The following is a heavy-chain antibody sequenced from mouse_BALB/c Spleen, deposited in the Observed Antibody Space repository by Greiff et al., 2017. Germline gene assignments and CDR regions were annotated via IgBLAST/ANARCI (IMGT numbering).Heavy chain of an antibody. Sequence: VQLQQSGAELMKPGASVKISCKATGYTFSSYWIEWVKQRPGHGLEWIGEILPGSGSTNYNEKFKGKATFTADTSSNTAYMQLSSLTSEDSAVYYCARWGTTVVATGDYWGQGTTLTVSS. J-gene: IGHJ2*01. V-gene: IGHV1-9*01. CDR3: ARWGTTVVATGDY. D-gene: IGHD1-1*01. CDR1: GYTFSSYW. CDR2: ILPGSGST.